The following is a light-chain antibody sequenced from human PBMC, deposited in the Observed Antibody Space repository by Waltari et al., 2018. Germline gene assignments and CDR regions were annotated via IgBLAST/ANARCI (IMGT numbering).Light chain of an antibody. J-gene: IGKJ5*01. V-gene: IGKV2D-29*01. CDR2: EVS. CDR1: QSLLHSDGKTH. CDR3: HQYYIPPLT. Sequence: DIVMTQTPLSLSVTPGQPASISCKSSQSLLHSDGKTHLYVDLQKPGQTPHLLIYEVSNRFSGVPDRFSGSGSGTDFTLTVSSLQAEDVAVYYCHQYYIPPLTFGQGTRLEIK.